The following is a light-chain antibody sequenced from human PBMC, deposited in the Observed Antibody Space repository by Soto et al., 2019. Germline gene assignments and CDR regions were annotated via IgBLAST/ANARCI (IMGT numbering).Light chain of an antibody. CDR2: EVS. J-gene: IGLJ3*02. V-gene: IGLV2-14*03. CDR1: SSDVGGYNY. CDR3: NSHERSNIRV. Sequence: QSVLTQPASVSGSPGQSITISCTGTSSDVGGYNYVSWFQQHPGKAPKLMIYEVSRRPSGVSDRFSGSKSGNTAFLTISGLQADDEADYYCNSHERSNIRVFGGGTQLT.